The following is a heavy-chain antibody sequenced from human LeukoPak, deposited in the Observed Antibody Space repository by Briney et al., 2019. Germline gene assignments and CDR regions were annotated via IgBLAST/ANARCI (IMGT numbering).Heavy chain of an antibody. Sequence: SSYEMNWVRQAPGKGLEWGGSISYSGRPYYNPSLKSRLTISVETSKRQSSLRLSCVTAADTAVYYCARHDGSFHGFDIWGQGTVVTVSS. CDR3: ARHDGSFHGFDI. CDR1: SSYE. D-gene: IGHD3-10*01. V-gene: IGHV4-39*01. CDR2: ISYSGRP. J-gene: IGHJ3*02.